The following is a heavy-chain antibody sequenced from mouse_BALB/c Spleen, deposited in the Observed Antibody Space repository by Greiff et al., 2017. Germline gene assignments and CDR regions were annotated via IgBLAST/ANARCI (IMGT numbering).Heavy chain of an antibody. D-gene: IGHD1-2*01. CDR2: IYPGGGYT. J-gene: IGHJ2*01. CDR1: GYTFTNYW. V-gene: IGHV1-63*02. Sequence: VQLQQSGAELVRPGTSVKISCKASGYTFTNYWLGWVKQRPGHGLEWIGDIYPGGGYTNYNEKFKGKATLTADTSSSTAYMQLSSLTSEDSAVYYCASIHYYPYFDYWGQGTTLTVSS. CDR3: ASIHYYPYFDY.